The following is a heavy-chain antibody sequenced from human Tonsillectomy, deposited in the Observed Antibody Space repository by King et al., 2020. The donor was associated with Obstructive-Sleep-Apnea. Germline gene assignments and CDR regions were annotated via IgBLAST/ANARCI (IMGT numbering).Heavy chain of an antibody. J-gene: IGHJ4*02. V-gene: IGHV3-23*04. CDR1: GFTFSYYA. Sequence: EVQLVESGGGLVQPGGSLRVSCAASGFTFSYYAMSWVRQAPGRGLEWVSGISGSGGRTYYADSVKGRFTISRDTSRNTLYLQMNSLRTEDTAIYYCAKNGDYYGSGTYYYDFDYWGQGTLVTVSS. CDR2: ISGSGGRT. D-gene: IGHD3-10*01. CDR3: AKNGDYYGSGTYYYDFDY.